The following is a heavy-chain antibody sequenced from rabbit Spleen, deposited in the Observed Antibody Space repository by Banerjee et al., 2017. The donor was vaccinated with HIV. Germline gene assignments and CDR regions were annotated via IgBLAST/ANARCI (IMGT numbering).Heavy chain of an antibody. Sequence: QLTETGGGLVQPGGSLTLSCKASGIDFTKYYITWVRQAPGKGLEWIGIIYAAKGSTDYASWVNGRFTISSDNAQSTVDLKMTSLTAADRATYFCARDLLGVIGWNFYLWGPGTLVTVS. D-gene: IGHD1-1*01. J-gene: IGHJ4*01. CDR3: ARDLLGVIGWNFYL. CDR1: GIDFTKYY. CDR2: IYAAKGST. V-gene: IGHV1S7*01.